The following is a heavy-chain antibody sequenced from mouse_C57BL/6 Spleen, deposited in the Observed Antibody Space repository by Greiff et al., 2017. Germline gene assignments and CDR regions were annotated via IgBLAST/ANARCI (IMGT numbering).Heavy chain of an antibody. CDR2: INPNNGGT. CDR1: GYTFTDYY. J-gene: IGHJ3*01. CDR3: ARRGSSGYPAWFAY. V-gene: IGHV1-26*01. Sequence: EVQLQQSGPELVKPGASVKISCKASGYTFTDYYMNWVKQSHGKSLEWIGDINPNNGGTSYNQKFKGKATLTVDKSSSTAYMELRSLTSEDSAVYYCARRGSSGYPAWFAYWGQGTLGTVSA. D-gene: IGHD3-2*02.